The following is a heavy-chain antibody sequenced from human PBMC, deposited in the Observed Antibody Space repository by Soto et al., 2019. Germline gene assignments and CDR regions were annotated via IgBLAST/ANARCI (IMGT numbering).Heavy chain of an antibody. CDR1: GYSFTSYW. Sequence: GESLKISCKGSGYSFTSYWIGWVRQMPGKGLEWMGVTYPGDSDTRYSPSFQGQVTISADKSISTAYLQWSSLKASDTAMYYCARHKRGITGTTRYYYYGMDVWGQGTTVTVSS. CDR3: ARHKRGITGTTRYYYYGMDV. J-gene: IGHJ6*02. D-gene: IGHD1-7*01. CDR2: TYPGDSDT. V-gene: IGHV5-51*01.